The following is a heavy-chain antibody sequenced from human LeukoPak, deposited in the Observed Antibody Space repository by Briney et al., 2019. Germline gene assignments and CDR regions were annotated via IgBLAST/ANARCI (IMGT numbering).Heavy chain of an antibody. J-gene: IGHJ4*02. V-gene: IGHV4-61*08. CDR1: GGSVSSDDYY. D-gene: IGHD3-10*01. CDR3: ARAYYYGSGSMDY. CDR2: IYYSGST. Sequence: SETLSLTCSVSGGSVSSDDYYWSWIRQPPGKGLEWIGYIYYSGSTNYNPSLKSRVTISVDTSKNQFSLKLNSVTAADTAVYYCARAYYYGSGSMDYWGQGTLVTVSS.